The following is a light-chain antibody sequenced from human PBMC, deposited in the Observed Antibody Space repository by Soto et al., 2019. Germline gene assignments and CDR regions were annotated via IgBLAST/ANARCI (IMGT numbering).Light chain of an antibody. J-gene: IGLJ2*01. CDR2: EVS. CDR1: SSDVGGYNY. V-gene: IGLV2-8*01. CDR3: SSYAGNNRLI. Sequence: QSALTQPRSASGSPGQSVTISCTGTSSDVGGYNYVSWYQQHAGQVPKLIIYEVSERPSGVPDRFSGSKSGNTASLRVSGLLTEDEADYYCSSYAGNNRLIFGGGTQLTVL.